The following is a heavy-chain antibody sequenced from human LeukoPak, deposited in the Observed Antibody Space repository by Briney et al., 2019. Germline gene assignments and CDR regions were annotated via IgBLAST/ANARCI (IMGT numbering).Heavy chain of an antibody. Sequence: PGGSLRLSCAASGFTFSSYAMHWVRQAPGKGLEWVAVISYDGSNKYYADSVKGRFPISRDTSKNTLYLQMNNLRAEDTAVYYCARRRSFLTPGDAFDIWGQGTMVTVSS. CDR2: ISYDGSNK. V-gene: IGHV3-30-3*01. J-gene: IGHJ3*02. CDR1: GFTFSSYA. D-gene: IGHD1-26*01. CDR3: ARRRSFLTPGDAFDI.